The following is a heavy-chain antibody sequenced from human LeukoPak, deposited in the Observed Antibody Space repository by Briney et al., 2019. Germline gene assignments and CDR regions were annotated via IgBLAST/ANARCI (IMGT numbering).Heavy chain of an antibody. CDR3: ARVPWGEGYCSSTSCYFEYFQH. J-gene: IGHJ1*01. V-gene: IGHV3-30*19. Sequence: GGSLRLSCAASGFTFSSYGMHWVRQAPGKGLEWVAVISYDGSNKYYADSVKGRFTISRDNSKNTLYLQMNSLRAEDTAVYYCARVPWGEGYCSSTSCYFEYFQHWGQGTLVTVSS. CDR1: GFTFSSYG. CDR2: ISYDGSNK. D-gene: IGHD2-2*01.